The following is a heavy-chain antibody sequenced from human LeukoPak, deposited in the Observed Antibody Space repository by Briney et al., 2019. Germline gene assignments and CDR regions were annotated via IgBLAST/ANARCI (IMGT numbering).Heavy chain of an antibody. CDR3: ARQTRYNYGPAFDF. CDR2: IYYSGST. V-gene: IGHV4-61*01. CDR1: GGSVSSDSYY. D-gene: IGHD5-18*01. J-gene: IGHJ4*02. Sequence: SETLSLTCTVSGGSVSSDSYYWTWIRQPPRKGLEWIGYIYYSGSTSYNPSLKSRVTISVDTSKNQFSLSLSSVTAADTAVYYCARQTRYNYGPAFDFWGQGALVTVSS.